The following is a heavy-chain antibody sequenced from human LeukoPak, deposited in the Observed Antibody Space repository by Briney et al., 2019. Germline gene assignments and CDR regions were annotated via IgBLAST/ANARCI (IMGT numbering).Heavy chain of an antibody. CDR1: GFNFSSYD. V-gene: IGHV3-13*01. D-gene: IGHD3-16*01. CDR2: IGTAGDT. CDR3: ARGRGSYFDY. J-gene: IGHJ4*02. Sequence: GSLRLSCAAPGFNFSSYDMHWVRQATGKGLEWVSAIGTAGDTFYPGSVKGRFTISRENAKNSLYLQMNNLRAGDTAVYYCARGRGSYFDYWGQGTLVTVSS.